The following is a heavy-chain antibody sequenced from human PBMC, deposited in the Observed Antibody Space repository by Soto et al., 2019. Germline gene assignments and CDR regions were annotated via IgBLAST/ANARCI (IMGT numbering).Heavy chain of an antibody. CDR2: ISGSGGST. D-gene: IGHD3-3*01. CDR1: GLPFTGYA. V-gene: IGHV3-23*01. CDR3: AKSASRFLEWLLYFDY. J-gene: IGHJ4*02. Sequence: EVQLLESGGGLVQPGGSRRLPCAASGLPFTGYAMSWSARAQGKGLEWVSAISGSGGSTYYADSVKGRFTISRDNSKNTLYLQMNSLRAEDTAVYYCAKSASRFLEWLLYFDYWGQGTLVTVSS.